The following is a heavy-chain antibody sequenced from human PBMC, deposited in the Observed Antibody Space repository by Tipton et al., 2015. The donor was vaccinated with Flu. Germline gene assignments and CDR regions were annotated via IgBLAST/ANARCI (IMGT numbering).Heavy chain of an antibody. D-gene: IGHD2-2*01. Sequence: TLSLTCTVSGGSISSGDYYWSWIRQPPGKDLDWIGYIYYSGSTYYNPSLMSRVTISVDTSKNQFSLKLSSVTAADTAVYYCARSITRDAFDIWRQGTMVTVSS. CDR3: ARSITRDAFDI. V-gene: IGHV4-30-4*01. J-gene: IGHJ3*02. CDR2: IYYSGST. CDR1: GGSISSGDYY.